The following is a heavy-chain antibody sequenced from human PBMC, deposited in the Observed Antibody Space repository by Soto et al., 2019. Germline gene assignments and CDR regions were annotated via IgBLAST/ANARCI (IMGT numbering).Heavy chain of an antibody. CDR1: GGCICRSNW. V-gene: IGHV4-4*02. J-gene: IGHJ4*02. Sequence: SEPLSLTCAVAGGCICRSNWWSWDRQPPGKGLEWIGEIYHSGSTNYNPSLKSRVTISVDKSKNQFSLKLSSVTAADTAVYYCARIAAAGTTVDYWGQGTLVTSPQ. D-gene: IGHD6-13*01. CDR2: IYHSGST. CDR3: ARIAAAGTTVDY.